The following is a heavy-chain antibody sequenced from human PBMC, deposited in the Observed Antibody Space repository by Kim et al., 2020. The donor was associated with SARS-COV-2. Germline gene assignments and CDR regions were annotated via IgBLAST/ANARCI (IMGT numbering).Heavy chain of an antibody. V-gene: IGHV4-31*02. D-gene: IGHD3-22*01. Sequence: PSHKGSFTISVDTSKNQFSLKLSSVTAADTAVYYCARARITMIVVVKYFDYWGQGTLVTVSS. CDR3: ARARITMIVVVKYFDY. J-gene: IGHJ4*02.